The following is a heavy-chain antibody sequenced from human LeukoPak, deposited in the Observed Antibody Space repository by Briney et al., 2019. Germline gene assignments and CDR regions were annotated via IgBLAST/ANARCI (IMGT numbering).Heavy chain of an antibody. CDR1: GYTFTSYY. J-gene: IGHJ4*02. CDR3: ARGTYPSIRFLEWLLDY. V-gene: IGHV1-46*01. CDR2: INPSGGST. Sequence: ASVKVSCKASGYTFTSYYMHWVRQAPGQGLEWMGIINPSGGSTSYAQKFQGRVTMTRDTSTSTVYMELSSLRSEDTAVYYCARGTYPSIRFLEWLLDYWGQGTLVTVSS. D-gene: IGHD3-3*01.